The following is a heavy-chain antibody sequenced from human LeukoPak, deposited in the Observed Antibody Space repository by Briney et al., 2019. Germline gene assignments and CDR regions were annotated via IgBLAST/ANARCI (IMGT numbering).Heavy chain of an antibody. CDR1: GFTFTNAW. CDR2: ILSKAGGETR. Sequence: GGSLRLSCEASGFTFTNAWLNWVRQAPGKGLEWVGRILSKAGGETRDYAAPVKGRFSLSRDDSKHMLYLEMNSLKTEDTAVYYCTTGGSYTASTGVFDYWGPGALVTVSS. CDR3: TTGGSYTASTGVFDY. V-gene: IGHV3-15*01. D-gene: IGHD2-2*02. J-gene: IGHJ4*02.